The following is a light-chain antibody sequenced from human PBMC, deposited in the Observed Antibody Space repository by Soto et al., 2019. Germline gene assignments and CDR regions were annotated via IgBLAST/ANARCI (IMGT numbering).Light chain of an antibody. CDR2: LSS. CDR1: QGIRNP. Sequence: IQLTQSPSSLSASVGDRVTITCRASQGIRNPLAWYQQKPGTGPKLLIYLSSTLQSGVPSRFSGSGSGTDFTLTISRLQPEYVATYYCQQVDSYPITFGQGTRLEIK. J-gene: IGKJ5*01. CDR3: QQVDSYPIT. V-gene: IGKV1-9*01.